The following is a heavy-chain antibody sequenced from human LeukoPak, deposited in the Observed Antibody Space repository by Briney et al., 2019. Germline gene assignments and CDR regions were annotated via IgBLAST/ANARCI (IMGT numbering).Heavy chain of an antibody. V-gene: IGHV3-48*04. J-gene: IGHJ4*02. CDR2: ISSSSGTI. CDR3: VRDLDSIAFF. Sequence: GGSLRLSCAASGFTFSSYSMNWVRQAPGKGLEWVSYISSSSGTIYYADSVKGRFTISRDNAKNSLSLRMHSLRAEDTAVYYCVRDLDSIAFFWGQGTLVTVSS. CDR1: GFTFSSYS. D-gene: IGHD2/OR15-2a*01.